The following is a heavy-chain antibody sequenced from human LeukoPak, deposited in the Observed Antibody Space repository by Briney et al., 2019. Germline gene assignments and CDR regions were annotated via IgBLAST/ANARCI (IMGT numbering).Heavy chain of an antibody. J-gene: IGHJ6*03. V-gene: IGHV3-23*01. Sequence: GGSLRLSCAASGFTFSSYDMTWVRQTPGKGLEWVALISRSGGTTYYADSVKGRFTISRDNSKNTLYLQMNSLSAEDTAEYYCAKRGGTESFYYYYYMDVWGKGTTVTVSS. D-gene: IGHD2-15*01. CDR2: ISRSGGTT. CDR3: AKRGGTESFYYYYYMDV. CDR1: GFTFSSYD.